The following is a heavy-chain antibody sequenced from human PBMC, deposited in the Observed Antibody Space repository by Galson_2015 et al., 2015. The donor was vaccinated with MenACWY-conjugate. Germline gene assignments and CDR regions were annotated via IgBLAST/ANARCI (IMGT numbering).Heavy chain of an antibody. CDR3: TTDPGNYEDF. CDR2: LKGKIDGGAA. V-gene: IGHV3-15*01. D-gene: IGHD4-11*01. J-gene: IGHJ4*02. Sequence: SLRLSCAASGLAFTGAWMNWVRQAPGKGLEWVGRLKGKIDGGAADYAAPVQGRFTISRDDSKNTLFLQMDTLKSEDTAVYYCTTDPGNYEDFWGQGGLVTVSS. CDR1: GLAFTGAW.